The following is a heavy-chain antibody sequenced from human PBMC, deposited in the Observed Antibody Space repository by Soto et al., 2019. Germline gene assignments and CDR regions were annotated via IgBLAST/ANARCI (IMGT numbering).Heavy chain of an antibody. CDR3: ARGDREDIAVVIGVRPGEYGVDV. CDR1: GFTFRSYA. CDR2: IAYDGSNK. Sequence: QVQLVESGGGVVQPERSLRLSCAASGFTFRSYAMHWVRQAPGKGLECVAVIAYDGSNKFYRDYVRGRFTISRDNSENTLYLQINRLRYEDTAVYYCARGDREDIAVVIGVRPGEYGVDVWGQGTTVTVSS. V-gene: IGHV3-30-3*01. J-gene: IGHJ6*02. D-gene: IGHD2-15*01.